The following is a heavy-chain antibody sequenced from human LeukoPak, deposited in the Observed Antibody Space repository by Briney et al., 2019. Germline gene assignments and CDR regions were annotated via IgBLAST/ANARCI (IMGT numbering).Heavy chain of an antibody. CDR3: GTDAYGDSYDY. J-gene: IGHJ4*02. D-gene: IGHD4-17*01. Sequence: PGGSLRLSCVVAGSTSSSYAMGWVRQAPGKGLEWVSAIGGSGTPTYYADSVKGRFTISRDNSKNTLYLRMSSLRAEDTAIYYCGTDAYGDSYDYWGQGTLVTVSS. V-gene: IGHV3-23*01. CDR1: GSTSSSYA. CDR2: IGGSGTPT.